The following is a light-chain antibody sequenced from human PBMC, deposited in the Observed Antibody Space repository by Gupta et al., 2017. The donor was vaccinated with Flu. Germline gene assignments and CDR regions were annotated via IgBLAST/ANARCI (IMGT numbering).Light chain of an antibody. Sequence: EIVLTQSPATLSLSPGERATLSCRASQTTSSNHLAWYQQKPGQATRLLIDGASNTASGIPDRCSGSGSATYFTITISRLYPEDFAVYYWQYYSGSFTFGPGTRVDL. V-gene: IGKV3-20*01. CDR3: QYYSGSFT. CDR2: GAS. CDR1: QTTSSNH. J-gene: IGKJ3*01.